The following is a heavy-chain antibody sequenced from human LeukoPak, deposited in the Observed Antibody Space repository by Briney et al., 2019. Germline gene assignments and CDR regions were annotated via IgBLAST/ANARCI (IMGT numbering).Heavy chain of an antibody. CDR2: INPSSGGT. CDR3: ARDPYDFWSGYYFENYGMDV. Sequence: ASVRVSCKASGYTFTGYYMHWVRQAPGQGLEWMGWINPSSGGTNYAQKFQGRVTMTRDTSISTAYMELSRLRSDDTAVYYCARDPYDFWSGYYFENYGMDVWGQGTTVTVSS. V-gene: IGHV1-2*02. D-gene: IGHD3-3*01. J-gene: IGHJ6*02. CDR1: GYTFTGYY.